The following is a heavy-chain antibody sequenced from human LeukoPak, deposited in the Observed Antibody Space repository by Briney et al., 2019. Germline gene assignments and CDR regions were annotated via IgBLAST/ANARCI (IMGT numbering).Heavy chain of an antibody. D-gene: IGHD2-15*01. CDR3: ARGISAVVPRAFDV. CDR1: GFTFNNYS. J-gene: IGHJ3*01. V-gene: IGHV3-48*04. CDR2: IGSSSLII. Sequence: GGSLGLSCAASGFTFNNYSVNWVRQAPGKGPEWISYIGSSSLIIYYADSVKGRFTISRENAKNTLYLQLNSLRAEDTAVYFCARGISAVVPRAFDVWGQGTLVTVSS.